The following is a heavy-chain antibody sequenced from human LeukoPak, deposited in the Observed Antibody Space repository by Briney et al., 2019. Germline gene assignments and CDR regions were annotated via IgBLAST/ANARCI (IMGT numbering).Heavy chain of an antibody. Sequence: SETLSLTCSVSGGSISSYSWSWIRQPAGKGLDWIGRIFSSGNSKYNPSLKSRVIMSVDTSKNQVSLKLTSVTATDTAVYYCAREGGGFDYWGQGTLVTVSS. CDR1: GGSISSYS. CDR2: IFSSGNS. V-gene: IGHV4-4*07. D-gene: IGHD3-16*01. J-gene: IGHJ4*02. CDR3: AREGGGFDY.